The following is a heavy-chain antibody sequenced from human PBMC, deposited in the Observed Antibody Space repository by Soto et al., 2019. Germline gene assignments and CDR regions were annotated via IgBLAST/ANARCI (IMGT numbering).Heavy chain of an antibody. CDR3: ERLPGGFMVRGVISY. V-gene: IGHV4-39*01. CDR2: IYYSGST. D-gene: IGHD3-10*01. Sequence: SSETLSLTCTVSGGSISSSSYYWGWIRQPPGKGLEWIGSIYYSGSTYYNPSLKSRVTISVDTSKNQFSLKLSSVTAADTAVYYCERLPGGFMVRGVISYWGQGTLVTVSS. J-gene: IGHJ4*02. CDR1: GGSISSSSYY.